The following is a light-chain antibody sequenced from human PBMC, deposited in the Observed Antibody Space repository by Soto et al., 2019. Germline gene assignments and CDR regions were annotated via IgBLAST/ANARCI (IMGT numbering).Light chain of an antibody. V-gene: IGLV2-14*01. CDR2: DVS. Sequence: QPASVSGSPGQSITISCTGTSSDVGGYNYVSWYQQHPGKAPKLMIYDVSNRPSGVSNRFSGSKSGNTASLTISGLQAEDEAEYYCSSYTSSTTRVFGTGTKLTVL. CDR3: SSYTSSTTRV. J-gene: IGLJ1*01. CDR1: SSDVGGYNY.